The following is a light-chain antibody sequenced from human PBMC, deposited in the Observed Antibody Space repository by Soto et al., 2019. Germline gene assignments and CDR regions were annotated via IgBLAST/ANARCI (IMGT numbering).Light chain of an antibody. J-gene: IGLJ2*01. CDR2: EVS. CDR3: SSYTSSSTVV. V-gene: IGLV2-14*01. CDR1: SSDVGGYNY. Sequence: QSALTQPAAVSGSPGQSITISCTGTSSDVGGYNYGSWYQQHPGKAPKLMIYEVSNRPSGVSNRFSGSKSGNTASLTISGLQAEHEADYYCSSYTSSSTVVFGGGTELTVL.